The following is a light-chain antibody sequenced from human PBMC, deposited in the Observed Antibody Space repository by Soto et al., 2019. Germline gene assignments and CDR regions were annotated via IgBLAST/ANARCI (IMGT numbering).Light chain of an antibody. CDR3: QRHSTTPLT. J-gene: IGKJ5*01. CDR1: QGISNY. CDR2: DAS. V-gene: IGKV3-11*01. Sequence: NVLIHIPPTRTWRRERRDTLSCRASQGISNYLAWYQQKPGQAPRLLIYDASNTAPGIPARFSGSGSGTDFTLTISSLQPEDVAIYYCQRHSTTPLTFGQGTRLDIK.